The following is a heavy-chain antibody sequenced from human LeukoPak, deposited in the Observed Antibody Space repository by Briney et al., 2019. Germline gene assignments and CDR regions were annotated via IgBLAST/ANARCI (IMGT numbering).Heavy chain of an antibody. V-gene: IGHV4-59*01. Sequence: SETLSLTCTVSGASISSYYWSWIRQPPGKGLEWIGYVYYSGSTNYNPSLESRVTISVDTSKNQFSLKLRSVTAADTAVYYCARYSGNYYYFDYWGQGTLVTVSS. D-gene: IGHD1-26*01. CDR2: VYYSGST. J-gene: IGHJ4*02. CDR3: ARYSGNYYYFDY. CDR1: GASISSYY.